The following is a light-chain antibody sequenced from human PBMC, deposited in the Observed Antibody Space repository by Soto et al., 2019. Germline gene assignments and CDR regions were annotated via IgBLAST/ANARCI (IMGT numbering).Light chain of an antibody. V-gene: IGLV2-14*03. CDR3: SSYTSSRILVI. CDR2: DVT. CDR1: NSDVGGYNY. Sequence: QSALTQPASVSGSPGQSITISCTGTNSDVGGYNYVSWYQQHPGKAPKLMIYDVTYRPSGVSNRFSGSKSDNTASLTISGLQAEDDADYYCSSYTSSRILVIFGGGTKLTVL. J-gene: IGLJ2*01.